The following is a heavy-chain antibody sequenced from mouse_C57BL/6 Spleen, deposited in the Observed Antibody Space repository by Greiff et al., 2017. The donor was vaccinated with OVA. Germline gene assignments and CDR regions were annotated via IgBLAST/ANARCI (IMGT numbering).Heavy chain of an antibody. CDR1: GYTFTSYW. D-gene: IGHD1-1*01. J-gene: IGHJ4*01. CDR2: SRPSSGSK. V-gene: IGHV1-53*01. Sequence: QVQLQQSGTELVKPGASVKMSCKASGYTFTSYWMHWVRQSPGKGLEWIGKSRPSSGSKNYNAKFMSKATLTEDKSCSTAYMKLSSLPAEDSAVYYCARTGFYADEPAIDYWGQGTAVTVSS. CDR3: ARTGFYADEPAIDY.